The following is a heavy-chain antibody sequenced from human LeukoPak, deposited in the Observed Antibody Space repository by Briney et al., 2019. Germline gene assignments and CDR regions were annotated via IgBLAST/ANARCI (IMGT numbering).Heavy chain of an antibody. CDR1: GFTFSSYA. V-gene: IGHV3-23*01. D-gene: IGHD3-10*01. J-gene: IGHJ6*02. Sequence: GGSLRLSCAASGFTFSSYAMSWVRQAPGKGLEWVSAISGSGGSTYYADSVKGRFTISRDNSKNTLYLQMNSLRAEDTAVYYCAKDQELWFEPIYYYYGTDVWGQGTTVTVSS. CDR2: ISGSGGST. CDR3: AKDQELWFEPIYYYYGTDV.